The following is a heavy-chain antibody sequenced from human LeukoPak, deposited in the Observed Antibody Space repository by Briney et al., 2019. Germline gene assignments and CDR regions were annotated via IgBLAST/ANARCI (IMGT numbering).Heavy chain of an antibody. J-gene: IGHJ4*02. CDR3: ATVTIAVAGTLSFDY. D-gene: IGHD6-19*01. CDR1: GYTLTELS. CDR2: FDPGDGET. Sequence: ASVKVSCKVSGYTLTELSMHWVRQAPGKGLEWMGGFDPGDGETIYAQKFQGRVTMTEDTSTDTAYMDLSSLRSEDTAVYYCATVTIAVAGTLSFDYWGQGTLVTVSS. V-gene: IGHV1-24*01.